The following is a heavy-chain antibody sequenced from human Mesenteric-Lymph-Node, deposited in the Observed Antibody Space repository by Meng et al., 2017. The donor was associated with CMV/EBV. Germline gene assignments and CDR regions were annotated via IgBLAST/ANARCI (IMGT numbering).Heavy chain of an antibody. CDR2: IRDDENDK. V-gene: IGHV3-30*02. D-gene: IGHD3/OR15-3a*01. J-gene: IGHJ4*02. CDR3: AKDHDRMDWLLD. Sequence: GGSLRLSCAASGFTFSVYGMHWVRQAPGKGLEWVALIRDDENDKSYGDSVKGRFTISRDNSKNTVFLQMNRLRGEDTAVYYCAKDHDRMDWLLDWGQGTLVTVSS. CDR1: GFTFSVYG.